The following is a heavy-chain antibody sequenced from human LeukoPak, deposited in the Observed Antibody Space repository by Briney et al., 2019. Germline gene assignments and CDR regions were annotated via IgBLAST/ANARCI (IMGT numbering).Heavy chain of an antibody. CDR2: MNPNSGNT. D-gene: IGHD2-2*01. CDR1: GYTFTSYD. CDR3: AREGYCSSTSCYGDAFDI. Sequence: ASVKVSCKASGYTFTSYDINWVRQATGQGLEWMGWMNPNSGNTGYAQKFQGRVTMTRNTSISTAYMGLSSLRSEDTAVYYCAREGYCSSTSCYGDAFDIWGQGTMVTVSS. V-gene: IGHV1-8*01. J-gene: IGHJ3*02.